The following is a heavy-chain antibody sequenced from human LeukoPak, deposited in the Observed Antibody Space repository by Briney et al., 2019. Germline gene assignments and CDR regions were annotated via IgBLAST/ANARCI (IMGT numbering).Heavy chain of an antibody. CDR1: GLIFRSYW. V-gene: IGHV3-7*01. D-gene: IGHD5-24*01. CDR3: ARERDGRFFDY. CDR2: INQDGSEK. Sequence: GGSLRLSCAVSGLIFRSYWTSWVRQAPGKGLEWVANINQDGSEKYFVDSVKGRFTISRDNAKNSLHLQMNTLRAEDTAVYYCARERDGRFFDYWGQGTLVTASS. J-gene: IGHJ4*02.